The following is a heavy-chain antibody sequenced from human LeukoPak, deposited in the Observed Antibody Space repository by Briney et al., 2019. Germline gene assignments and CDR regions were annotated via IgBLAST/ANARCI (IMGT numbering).Heavy chain of an antibody. Sequence: PGGSLRLSCAASGFAFSSYSMNWVRQAPGKGLEWVSSVSRRSSFIFYADPVQGRFTVSRDDAKDSLFLQMNSLRAEDTAVYYCARVSDAYDYFFDYWGQGTLVTVSS. J-gene: IGHJ4*02. CDR3: ARVSDAYDYFFDY. CDR2: VSRRSSFI. V-gene: IGHV3-21*01. D-gene: IGHD5-12*01. CDR1: GFAFSSYS.